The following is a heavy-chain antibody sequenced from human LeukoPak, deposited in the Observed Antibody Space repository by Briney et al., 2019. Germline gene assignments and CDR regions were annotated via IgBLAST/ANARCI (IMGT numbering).Heavy chain of an antibody. V-gene: IGHV3-21*01. D-gene: IGHD1-26*01. J-gene: IGHJ3*02. Sequence: PGGSLRLSCAASGFTFSSYSMNWVRQAPGKGLEWVSSISSISSYIYYADSVKGRFTVSRDNAKNSLYLQMDSLRAEDTAAYYRARDPSGTYYPRVSGALDIWGQGTMVTVSS. CDR1: GFTFSSYS. CDR2: ISSISSYI. CDR3: ARDPSGTYYPRVSGALDI.